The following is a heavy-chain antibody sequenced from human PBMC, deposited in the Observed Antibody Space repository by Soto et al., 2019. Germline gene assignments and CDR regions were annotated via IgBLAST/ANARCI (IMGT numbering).Heavy chain of an antibody. CDR3: AKRGDGGDGKNFDY. V-gene: IGHV3-30*18. Sequence: QVQLVESGGGVVQPGMSLRLSCAASGFTFSSYGMHWVRQAPGKGLEWVAVITYDGTKKNYADSVKGRFTISRDDSKNTLYLQMNSLRAEDTAVYYCAKRGDGGDGKNFDYWGQGTLVTVSS. D-gene: IGHD2-21*02. CDR2: ITYDGTKK. CDR1: GFTFSSYG. J-gene: IGHJ4*02.